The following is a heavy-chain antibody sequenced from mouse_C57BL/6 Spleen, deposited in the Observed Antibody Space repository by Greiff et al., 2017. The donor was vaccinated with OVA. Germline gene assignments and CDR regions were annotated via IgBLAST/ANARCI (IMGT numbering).Heavy chain of an antibody. CDR2: ISSGSSTI. D-gene: IGHD1-1*01. CDR1: GFTFSDYG. Sequence: DVHLVESGGGLVKPGGSLKLSCAASGFTFSDYGKHWVRQAPEKGLEWVAYISSGSSTIYYADTVKGRFTISRDNAKNTLFLQMTSLRSEDTAMYYCARPYGSSPAWFDYWGQGTLVTVSA. V-gene: IGHV5-17*01. J-gene: IGHJ3*01. CDR3: ARPYGSSPAWFDY.